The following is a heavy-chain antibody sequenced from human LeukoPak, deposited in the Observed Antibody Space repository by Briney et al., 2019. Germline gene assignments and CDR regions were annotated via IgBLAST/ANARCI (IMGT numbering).Heavy chain of an antibody. D-gene: IGHD6-6*01. Sequence: GGSLRLSCAASGFTFRSYNMAWVRQAPGKGLEWLSYITTSNTINYADSVKGRFTRSRDNAKNSLYLQMNSLRDEDTAVYYCARSANPGVHEFDPWGQGTLVTVSS. J-gene: IGHJ5*02. CDR3: ARSANPGVHEFDP. V-gene: IGHV3-48*02. CDR1: GFTFRSYN. CDR2: ITTSNTI.